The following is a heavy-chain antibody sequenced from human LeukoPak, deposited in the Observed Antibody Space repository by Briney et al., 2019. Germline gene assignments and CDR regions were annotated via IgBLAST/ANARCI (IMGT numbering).Heavy chain of an antibody. V-gene: IGHV3-23*01. D-gene: IGHD6-19*01. CDR2: ISGSGGST. J-gene: IGHJ4*02. Sequence: GGSLRLSCAASGFTFSSYAMSWVRQAPGKGLEWVSAISGSGGSTYYADSVKGRFTISRDNSKNTLYLQMNSLRAEDTAVYYCAKEGGSGWLNLYYFDYWDQGTLVTVSS. CDR1: GFTFSSYA. CDR3: AKEGGSGWLNLYYFDY.